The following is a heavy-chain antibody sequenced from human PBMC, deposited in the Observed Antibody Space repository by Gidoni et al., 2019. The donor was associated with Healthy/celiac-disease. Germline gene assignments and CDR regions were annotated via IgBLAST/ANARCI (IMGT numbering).Heavy chain of an antibody. D-gene: IGHD3-22*01. CDR3: ARLYYYDSSGYYVRGWFDP. V-gene: IGHV4-59*01. CDR1: GGSISSYS. J-gene: IGHJ5*02. CDR2: IYYSGST. Sequence: QVQLQESGPGLVKPSETLSLTCTVSGGSISSYSWSWIRQPPGKGLEWIGYIYYSGSTNYNPSLKSRVTISVDTSKNQFSLKLSSVTAADTAVYYCARLYYYDSSGYYVRGWFDPWGQGTLVTVSS.